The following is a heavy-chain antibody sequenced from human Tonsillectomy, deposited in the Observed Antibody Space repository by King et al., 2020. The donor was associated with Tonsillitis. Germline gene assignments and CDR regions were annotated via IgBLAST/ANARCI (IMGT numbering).Heavy chain of an antibody. J-gene: IGHJ4*02. V-gene: IGHV4-61*02. CDR2: MYTSGST. CDR1: GGSISSGGYD. Sequence: QLQESGPGLVKPSQTLSLTCTVSGGSISSGGYDWSWIRQPAGEGLGWIGRMYTSGSTNHNPSLKSRVTMSVDTSKNQFSLNLDSVTAADTAVYYCARDRSGSGSYYSPFDYWGQGTLVTVSS. D-gene: IGHD3-10*01. CDR3: ARDRSGSGSYYSPFDY.